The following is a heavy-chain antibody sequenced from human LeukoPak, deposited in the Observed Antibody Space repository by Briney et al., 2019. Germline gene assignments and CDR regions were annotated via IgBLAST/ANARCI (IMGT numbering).Heavy chain of an antibody. Sequence: SGTLSLTCAVSGGSISSSNWWSWVRQPPGRGLEWIGYIYFSGSTNYNPSLKSRVTISVDTSKNQFSLKLSSVTAADTAVYYCARNYDFWSGSNWFDPWGQGTLVTVSS. CDR1: GGSISSSNW. V-gene: IGHV4-4*02. J-gene: IGHJ5*02. CDR3: ARNYDFWSGSNWFDP. D-gene: IGHD3-3*01. CDR2: IYFSGST.